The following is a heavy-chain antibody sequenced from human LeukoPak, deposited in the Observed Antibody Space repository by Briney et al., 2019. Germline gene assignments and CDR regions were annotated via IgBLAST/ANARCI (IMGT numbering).Heavy chain of an antibody. Sequence: APVKVSCKASGYTFTSYGISWVRQAPGQGLEWMGWISAYNGNTNYAQKLQGRVTMTTDTSTSTAYMELRSLRSDDTAVYYCARDKPKRYCSSTSCYPLDYWGQGTLVTVSS. V-gene: IGHV1-18*04. CDR3: ARDKPKRYCSSTSCYPLDY. CDR1: GYTFTSYG. CDR2: ISAYNGNT. D-gene: IGHD2-2*01. J-gene: IGHJ4*02.